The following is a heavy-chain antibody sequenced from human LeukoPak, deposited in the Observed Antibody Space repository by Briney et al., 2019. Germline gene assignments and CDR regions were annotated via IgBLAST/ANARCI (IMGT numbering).Heavy chain of an antibody. CDR2: IYPGDSDT. D-gene: IGHD5-18*01. V-gene: IGHV5-51*01. CDR3: ARQDGYGLYSFDS. J-gene: IGHJ4*02. Sequence: GESLKISCKGSGYSFAGYWIAWVRPMPGKGLEWMGIIYPGDSDTRYSPAFQGQVTISADKSISTAYLQWGSLKAPDTAMYYCARQDGYGLYSFDSWGQGALVTVSS. CDR1: GYSFAGYW.